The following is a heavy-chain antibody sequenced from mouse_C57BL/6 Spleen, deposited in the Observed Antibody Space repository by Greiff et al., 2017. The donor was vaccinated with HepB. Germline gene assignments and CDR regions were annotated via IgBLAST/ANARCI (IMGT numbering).Heavy chain of an antibody. V-gene: IGHV1-82*01. CDR3: ARLGIDGNLFAY. CDR2: IYPGDGDT. CDR1: GYAFSSSW. D-gene: IGHD2-1*01. Sequence: QVQLQQSGPELVKPGASVKISCKASGYAFSSSWMNWVKQRPGKGLEWIGRIYPGDGDTNYNGKFKGKATLTADKSSSTAYMQLSSLTSEDSAVYFCARLGIDGNLFAYGGRGTLVTVSA. J-gene: IGHJ3*01.